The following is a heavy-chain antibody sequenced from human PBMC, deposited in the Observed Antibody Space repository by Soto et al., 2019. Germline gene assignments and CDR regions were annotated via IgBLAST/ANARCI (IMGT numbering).Heavy chain of an antibody. CDR1: GFTFSSYA. Sequence: GGSLRLSCAASGFTFSSYAMHWVRQAPGKGLEWVAVISCDGSSKYYADSVKGRFTIYRDTAKNTLYLQMNSLRAEDTAVYYFARDSEGGTTGYWGQGTLVTVS. D-gene: IGHD1-7*01. V-gene: IGHV3-30-3*01. CDR3: ARDSEGGTTGY. CDR2: ISCDGSSK. J-gene: IGHJ4*02.